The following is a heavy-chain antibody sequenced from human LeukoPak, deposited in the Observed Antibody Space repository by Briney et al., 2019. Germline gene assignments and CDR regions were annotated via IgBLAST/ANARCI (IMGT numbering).Heavy chain of an antibody. CDR2: ISYDGSNK. D-gene: IGHD1-26*01. CDR3: AKDFQWELLYYFDY. Sequence: GGSLRLSCAASGFTFSSYAMHWVRQAPGKGLEWVAVISYDGSNKYYADSVKGRFTISRDNSKNTLYLQMNSLRAEDTAVYYCAKDFQWELLYYFDYWGQGTLVTVSS. CDR1: GFTFSSYA. J-gene: IGHJ4*02. V-gene: IGHV3-30-3*01.